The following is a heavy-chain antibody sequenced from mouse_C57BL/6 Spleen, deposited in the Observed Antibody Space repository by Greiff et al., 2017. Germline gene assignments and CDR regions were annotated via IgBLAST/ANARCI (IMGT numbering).Heavy chain of an antibody. CDR3: ARGRKIYYPFYAMDY. V-gene: IGHV1-39*01. CDR1: GYSFTDYN. CDR2: INPNYGTT. D-gene: IGHD2-1*01. Sequence: EVQLKESGPELVKPGASVKISCKASGYSFTDYNMNWVKQSNGKSLEWIGVINPNYGTTSYNQKFKGKATLTVDQSSSTAYMQLNSLTSEDSAVYYCARGRKIYYPFYAMDYWGQGTSVTVSS. J-gene: IGHJ4*01.